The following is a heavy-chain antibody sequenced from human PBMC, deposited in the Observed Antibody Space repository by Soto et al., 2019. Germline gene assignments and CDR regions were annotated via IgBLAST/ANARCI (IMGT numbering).Heavy chain of an antibody. CDR2: IIPIFGTA. CDR1: GGTFSSYA. CDR3: ASNYYDSSGYWAFDI. Sequence: VKVSCKASGGTFSSYAISWVRQAPGQGLEWMGGIIPIFGTANYAQKFQGRVTITADESTSTAYMELSSLRSEDTAVYYCASNYYDSSGYWAFDIWGQGTMVTVSS. J-gene: IGHJ3*02. D-gene: IGHD3-22*01. V-gene: IGHV1-69*13.